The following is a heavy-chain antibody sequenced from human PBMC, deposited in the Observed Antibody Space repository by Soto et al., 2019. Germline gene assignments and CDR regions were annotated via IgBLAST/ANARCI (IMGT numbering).Heavy chain of an antibody. J-gene: IGHJ4*02. Sequence: SETLSLTFTGSCDSISSYSWSWIRQPPGKGLEWIGNIHYNGNTKYSPSLKSRVTMSVDTSKNHFSLKLISVTTADTAVYFCAREGNLGRWIQPLDSWGQGTLVTVSS. CDR2: IHYNGNT. V-gene: IGHV4-59*01. CDR1: CDSISSYS. CDR3: AREGNLGRWIQPLDS. D-gene: IGHD2-2*03.